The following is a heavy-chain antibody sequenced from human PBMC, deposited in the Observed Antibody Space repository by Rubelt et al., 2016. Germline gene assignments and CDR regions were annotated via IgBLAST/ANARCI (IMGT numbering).Heavy chain of an antibody. Sequence: QLQLQESGPGLVKPSETLSLTCTVSGGSISSSSYYWGWIRQPPGKGLEWIGYIYYSGSTNYNPSLKSRVSISVDTSKNQFSLKLGSVTAADTAVYYCARLLWFGELREFYGMDVWGQGTTVTVSS. CDR1: GGSISSSSYY. V-gene: IGHV4-61*05. CDR3: ARLLWFGELREFYGMDV. J-gene: IGHJ6*02. CDR2: IYYSGST. D-gene: IGHD3-10*01.